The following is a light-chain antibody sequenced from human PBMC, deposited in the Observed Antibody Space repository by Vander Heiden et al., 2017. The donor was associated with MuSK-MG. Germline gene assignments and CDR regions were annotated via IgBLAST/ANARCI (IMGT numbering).Light chain of an antibody. CDR1: QSVSSY. V-gene: IGKV3-11*01. CDR2: DAS. Sequence: EFVLTQPPATLSLSPGERATLSCRASQSVSSYLAWYQQKPGQGPWLLILDASNSATGIPARFSGSGCGTDFTLTISSLGPEDFAVYYCQQRSDWPPYTFGQGTKLEIK. J-gene: IGKJ2*01. CDR3: QQRSDWPPYT.